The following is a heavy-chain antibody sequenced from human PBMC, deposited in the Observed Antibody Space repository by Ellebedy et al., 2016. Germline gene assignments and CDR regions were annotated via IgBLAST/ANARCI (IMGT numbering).Heavy chain of an antibody. J-gene: IGHJ5*02. CDR3: ARGYCTGLPCSA. D-gene: IGHD2-8*02. V-gene: IGHV3-53*01. Sequence: GGSLRLSXAVSGFTVNNNFMFWVRQAPDKGLEWVSLICEGTTAYADSVKGRFTISRDSSTNTLYLQMNSLRAEDTAMYYCARGYCTGLPCSAWGQGTLVTVSS. CDR2: ICEGTT. CDR1: GFTVNNNF.